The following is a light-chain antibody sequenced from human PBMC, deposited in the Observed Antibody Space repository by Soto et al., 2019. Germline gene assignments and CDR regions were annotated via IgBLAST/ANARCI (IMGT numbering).Light chain of an antibody. CDR3: QQLSNYPIT. V-gene: IGKV1-9*01. CDR1: QGISSY. Sequence: DIQLTQSPSFLSSSLGDRVTVTFLASQGISSYLVWYQQKPGKAPKLLIHATSTLQSGVPSRFSGSGSGTEFTLTISSLQPEDFATYYCQQLSNYPITFGQGTRLEIK. CDR2: ATS. J-gene: IGKJ5*01.